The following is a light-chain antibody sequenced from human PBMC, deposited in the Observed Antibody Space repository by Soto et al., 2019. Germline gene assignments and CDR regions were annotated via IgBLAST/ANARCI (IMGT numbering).Light chain of an antibody. CDR1: QGISNY. Sequence: DIQMTQSPSSLSASVGDRVTITCRASQGISNYLAWYQQKPGKVPKLLIYAASTLQSGVPSRFSGSGSGTDFTLTISRLQPEDVATYYCQKYNSAPDGAFGQGTKVEIK. CDR3: QKYNSAPDGA. CDR2: AAS. V-gene: IGKV1-27*01. J-gene: IGKJ1*01.